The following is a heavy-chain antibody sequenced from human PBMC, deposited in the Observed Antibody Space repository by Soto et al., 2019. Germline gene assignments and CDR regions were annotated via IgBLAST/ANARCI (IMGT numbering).Heavy chain of an antibody. J-gene: IGHJ4*02. CDR2: IKQDGSEK. CDR1: GFTFSSYW. Sequence: GGSLRLSCAASGFTFSSYWMSWVRQAPGKGLEWVANIKQDGSEKYYVDSVKGRFTISRDNAKNSLYLQMNSLRAEDTAVYYCARDLSFFNYYDSSGIDYWGQGTLVTVSS. D-gene: IGHD3-22*01. V-gene: IGHV3-7*01. CDR3: ARDLSFFNYYDSSGIDY.